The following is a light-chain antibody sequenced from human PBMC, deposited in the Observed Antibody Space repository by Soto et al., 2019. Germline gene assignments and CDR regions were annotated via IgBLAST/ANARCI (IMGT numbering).Light chain of an antibody. Sequence: EIVMTQSPATLSVSPGERATLSYRASQSVSSNLAWYQQKPGQAPRLLIYGASTRATGIPARFSGSGSGTEFTLTISSLQSEDFAFYYCQQYNNWPPYTFGRGTKLEIK. CDR3: QQYNNWPPYT. V-gene: IGKV3-15*01. CDR1: QSVSSN. J-gene: IGKJ2*01. CDR2: GAS.